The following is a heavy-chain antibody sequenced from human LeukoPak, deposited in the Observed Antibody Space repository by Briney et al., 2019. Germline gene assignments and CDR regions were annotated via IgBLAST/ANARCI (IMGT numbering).Heavy chain of an antibody. J-gene: IGHJ1*01. CDR2: IYYSGST. D-gene: IGHD4-17*01. V-gene: IGHV4-59*12. CDR3: ARDSDYGDPWFFQH. CDR1: GGSISSYY. Sequence: SETLSLTCTVSGGSISSYYWSWIRQPPGKGLEWIGYIYYSGSTYYNPSLKSRVTISVDRSKNQFSLKLSSVTAADTAVYYCARDSDYGDPWFFQHWGQGTLVTVSS.